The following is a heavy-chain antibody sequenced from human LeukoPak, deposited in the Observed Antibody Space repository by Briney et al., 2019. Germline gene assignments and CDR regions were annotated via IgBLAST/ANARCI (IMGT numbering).Heavy chain of an antibody. CDR3: ARDLPYSSSPDAFDI. CDR1: RGTFSSYA. Sequence: GSSVKVSCKASRGTFSSYAIGWVRQAPGQGLEWMGWISAYNGNTNYAQKLQGRVTMTTDTSTSTAYMELRSLRSDDTAVYYCARDLPYSSSPDAFDIWGQGTMVTVSS. D-gene: IGHD6-13*01. V-gene: IGHV1-18*01. J-gene: IGHJ3*02. CDR2: ISAYNGNT.